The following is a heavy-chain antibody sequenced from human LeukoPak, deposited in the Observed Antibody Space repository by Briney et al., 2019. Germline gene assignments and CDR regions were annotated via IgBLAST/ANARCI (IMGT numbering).Heavy chain of an antibody. Sequence: GGSLRLSCAASGFTFSSYAMSWVRQAPGKGLEWVSAISGSGGSTYYADSVKGRFTISRDNSKNTLYPQMNSLRAEDTALYYCAKGPIGGSYFDYWGRGTLVTVSS. D-gene: IGHD1-26*01. J-gene: IGHJ4*02. CDR3: AKGPIGGSYFDY. CDR1: GFTFSSYA. V-gene: IGHV3-23*01. CDR2: ISGSGGST.